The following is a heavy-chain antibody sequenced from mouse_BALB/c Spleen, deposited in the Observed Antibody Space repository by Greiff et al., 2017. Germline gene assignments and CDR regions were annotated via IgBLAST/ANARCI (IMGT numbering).Heavy chain of an antibody. CDR1: GYTFSSYW. V-gene: IGHV1-9*01. D-gene: IGHD2-2*01. CDR3: ARGRIYYGYDDAMDY. Sequence: VKLQESGAELMKPGASVKISCKATGYTFSSYWIEWVKQRPGHGLEWIGEILPGSGSTDYNEKFKGKATFTADTSSNTAYMQLSSLTSEDSAVYYCARGRIYYGYDDAMDYWGQGTSVTVSS. CDR2: ILPGSGST. J-gene: IGHJ4*01.